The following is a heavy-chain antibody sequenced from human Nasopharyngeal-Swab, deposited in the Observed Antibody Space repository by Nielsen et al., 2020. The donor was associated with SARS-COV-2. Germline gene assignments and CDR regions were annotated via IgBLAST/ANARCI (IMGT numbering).Heavy chain of an antibody. J-gene: IGHJ3*02. V-gene: IGHV3-7*02. CDR1: GFSLSNYW. Sequence: GESLKISCAASGFSLSNYWMNWVRQAPGKGLEWVANIKQDGSERKYVDSVKGRFTISRDNAKNSLYLQMNSLRAEDTAVYYCVRARLWFGELNDAFDIWGQGTMVTVSS. CDR3: VRARLWFGELNDAFDI. D-gene: IGHD3-10*01. CDR2: IKQDGSER.